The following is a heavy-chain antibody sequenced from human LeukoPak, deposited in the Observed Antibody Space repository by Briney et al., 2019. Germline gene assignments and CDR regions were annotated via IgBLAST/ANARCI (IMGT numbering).Heavy chain of an antibody. CDR3: ARDPGGPI. CDR1: GGSISSGSYY. Sequence: PSETLSLTCTVSGGSISSGSYYWSWIRQPAGKGLEWIGRIYTSGSTNYNPSLKSRVTISVDTSKNQFSLKLSSVTAADTAVYDCARDPGGPIWGQGTMATVSS. CDR2: IYTSGST. D-gene: IGHD1-26*01. V-gene: IGHV4-61*02. J-gene: IGHJ3*02.